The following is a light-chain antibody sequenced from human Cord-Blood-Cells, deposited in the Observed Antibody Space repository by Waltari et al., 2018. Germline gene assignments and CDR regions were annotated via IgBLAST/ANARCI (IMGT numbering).Light chain of an antibody. J-gene: IGLJ2*01. CDR2: EVS. V-gene: IGLV2-23*02. CDR1: SSAVGSYNL. CDR3: CSYAGSSTFVV. Sequence: QSALTQPASVSGSPGQSITISCTGTSSAVGSYNLVSWYHQHPGKAPKLMIYEVSERPSGVSNRFSGSKSGNTASLTISGLQAEDEADYYCCSYAGSSTFVVFGGGTKLTVL.